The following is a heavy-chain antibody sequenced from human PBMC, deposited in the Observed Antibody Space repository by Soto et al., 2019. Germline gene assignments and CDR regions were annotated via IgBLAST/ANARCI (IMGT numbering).Heavy chain of an antibody. CDR1: GGPISSYY. CDR3: ARGGGGLLGVYYYYYYGMDV. V-gene: IGHV4-59*01. CDR2: VYYSASTNYKPSL. J-gene: IGHJ6*02. Sequence: SETLSLTCTVSGGPISSYYWSWIRQPPGKGLEWIGYVYYSASTNYKPSLNYNPSLKSRVTISLDTSKNQYSLRLSSVTTADTALYYCARGGGGLLGVYYYYYYGMDVWGQGTTVTVSS. D-gene: IGHD3-16*01.